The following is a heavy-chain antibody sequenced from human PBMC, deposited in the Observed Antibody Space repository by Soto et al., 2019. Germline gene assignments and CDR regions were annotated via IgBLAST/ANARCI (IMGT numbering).Heavy chain of an antibody. J-gene: IGHJ4*02. V-gene: IGHV3-23*01. Sequence: GGSLRLSCGASGFTFRSYAMSWVRQAPGRGLEWVSGLNGSGNRTYYADSVKGRFTITRDNSKNTLYLQMNSLRAEDAAVYFCAKYIGPLTPHFDYWGQGTLVTVSS. D-gene: IGHD3-16*01. CDR1: GFTFRSYA. CDR2: LNGSGNRT. CDR3: AKYIGPLTPHFDY.